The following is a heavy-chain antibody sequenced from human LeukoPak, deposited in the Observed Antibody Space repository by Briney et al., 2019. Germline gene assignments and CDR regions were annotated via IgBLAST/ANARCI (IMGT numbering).Heavy chain of an antibody. V-gene: IGHV1-2*02. CDR3: ARVRRATIWILAEDDAFDI. D-gene: IGHD5-12*01. Sequence: ASVKVSCKASGYTFTGYYMHWVRQAPGQGLEWMGWINPNSGGTNYAQKFQGRVTMTRDTSISTAYMELSRLRSDDTAVYYCARVRRATIWILAEDDAFDIWGQGTMVTVSS. J-gene: IGHJ3*02. CDR1: GYTFTGYY. CDR2: INPNSGGT.